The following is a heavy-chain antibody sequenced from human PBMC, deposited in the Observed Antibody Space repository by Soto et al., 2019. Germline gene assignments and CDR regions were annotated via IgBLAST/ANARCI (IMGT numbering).Heavy chain of an antibody. CDR2: VSKSGNT. CDR1: GDSVSNGNYF. Sequence: PSETLSLTCSVSGDSVSNGNYFWSCMRQPPGKGLEWIGYVSKSGNTNYNPSLKSRVSISLDTSKNQFSLELTSVTAADTAMYHCARTDSRGAWAAWFWGQGILVTV. D-gene: IGHD3-22*01. V-gene: IGHV4-61*01. J-gene: IGHJ4*02. CDR3: ARTDSRGAWAAWF.